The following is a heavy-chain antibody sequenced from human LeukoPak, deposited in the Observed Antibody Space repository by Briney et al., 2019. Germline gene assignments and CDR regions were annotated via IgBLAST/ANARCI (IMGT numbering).Heavy chain of an antibody. CDR2: ISSSGSTI. CDR3: ARGPPFPGDY. D-gene: IGHD3-16*01. V-gene: IGHV3-48*03. CDR1: GFTFSSYE. J-gene: IGHJ4*02. Sequence: GGSLRLSCAASGFTFSSYEMNWVRQAPGKGLEWVSYISSSGSTIYYADSVKGRFTVSRDNAKNSLYLQMNSLRAEDTAVYYCARGPPFPGDYWGQGTLVTVSS.